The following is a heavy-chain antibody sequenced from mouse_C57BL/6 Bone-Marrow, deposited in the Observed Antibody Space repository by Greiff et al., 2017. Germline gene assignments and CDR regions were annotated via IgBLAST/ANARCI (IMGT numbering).Heavy chain of an antibody. Sequence: VQLVESGPGLVQPSQSLSITCTVSGFSLTSYGVHWVRQSPGKGLEWLGVIWSGGSTDYNAAFMSSLSSTNDKAKSQFVFKLMSLQTDDTAISYCAKISYDYYLAYWGQGTLVTVAA. CDR3: AKISYDYYLAY. V-gene: IGHV2-5*01. CDR1: GFSLTSYG. J-gene: IGHJ3*01. CDR2: IWSGGST. D-gene: IGHD2-4*01.